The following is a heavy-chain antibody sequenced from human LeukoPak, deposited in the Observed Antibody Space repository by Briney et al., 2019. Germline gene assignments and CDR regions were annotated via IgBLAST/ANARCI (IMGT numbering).Heavy chain of an antibody. J-gene: IGHJ5*02. Sequence: VXCKXXGYTFXGYYMHWVRQAPGQGLEWMGWINPNSGGTNYAQKFQGRVTMTRDTSISTAYMELSRLRSDDTAVYYCARPRGGLRLGELSPWGQGTLVTVSS. CDR1: GYTFXGYY. CDR3: ARPRGGLRLGELSP. D-gene: IGHD3-16*02. V-gene: IGHV1-2*02. CDR2: INPNSGGT.